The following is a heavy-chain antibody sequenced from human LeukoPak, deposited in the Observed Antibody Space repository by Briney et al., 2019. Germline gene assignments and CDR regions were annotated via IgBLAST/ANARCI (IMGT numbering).Heavy chain of an antibody. CDR3: ARGDRVLLWFGEFVY. D-gene: IGHD3-10*01. CDR1: GNTFTGYY. CDR2: ISPHNGGT. Sequence: ASVKVSCKASGNTFTGYYIHWVRQAPGQGLERMGWISPHNGGTKYAQKFQGRVTMTRDTSISTAYMELSRLRSDDTAVYYCARGDRVLLWFGEFVYWGQGTLVTVSS. J-gene: IGHJ4*02. V-gene: IGHV1-2*02.